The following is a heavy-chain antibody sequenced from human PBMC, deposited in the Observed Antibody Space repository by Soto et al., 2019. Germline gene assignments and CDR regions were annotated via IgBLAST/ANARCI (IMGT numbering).Heavy chain of an antibody. J-gene: IGHJ6*02. CDR3: ARERSHCSSTSCYLGHKFYGMDV. Sequence: ASLKVSCKASGYTFTDYYMHWVRQAPGQGLEWMGWINPNSGGTNYAQKFQGWVTMTRDTSISTAYMELSRLRSDDTAVYYCARERSHCSSTSCYLGHKFYGMDVWGQGTPVPVS. V-gene: IGHV1-2*04. CDR1: GYTFTDYY. D-gene: IGHD2-2*01. CDR2: INPNSGGT.